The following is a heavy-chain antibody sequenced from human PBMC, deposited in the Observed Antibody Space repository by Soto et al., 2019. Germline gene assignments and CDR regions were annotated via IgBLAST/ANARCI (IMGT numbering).Heavy chain of an antibody. D-gene: IGHD3-3*01. CDR1: GGTFSSYA. J-gene: IGHJ6*02. CDR2: IIPIFGTA. Sequence: QVQLVQSGAEVKKPGSSVKVSCKASGGTFSSYAISWVRQAPGQGLEWMGGIIPIFGTANYAQKFQGRVTITADESTSTAYMELSSLRSKDTAVYYCARCGSISIFGVADYYYGMDVWGQGTTVTVSS. V-gene: IGHV1-69*01. CDR3: ARCGSISIFGVADYYYGMDV.